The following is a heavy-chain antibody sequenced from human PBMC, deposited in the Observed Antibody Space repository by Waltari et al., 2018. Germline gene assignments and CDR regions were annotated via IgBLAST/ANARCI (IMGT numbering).Heavy chain of an antibody. V-gene: IGHV3-66*01. D-gene: IGHD2-15*01. Sequence: EVMLVEAGGDLVTRGGFLRLSCAIPGFSACDNFLAWVRHAPGKGLEWVSVIYRDGYTYYQDSAKGRFTISRDGFKNTLYLQMDSLRPEDTALYYCARGGGYRVFDSWGQGTLVTVSA. CDR1: GFSACDNF. J-gene: IGHJ4*02. CDR3: ARGGGYRVFDS. CDR2: IYRDGYT.